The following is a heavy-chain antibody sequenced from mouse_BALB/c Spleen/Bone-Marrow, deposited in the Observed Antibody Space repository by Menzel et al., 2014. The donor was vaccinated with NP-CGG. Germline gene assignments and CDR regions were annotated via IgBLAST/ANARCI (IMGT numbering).Heavy chain of an antibody. D-gene: IGHD2-4*01. CDR2: ISSGSSTI. CDR1: GFTFSSFG. V-gene: IGHV5-17*02. J-gene: IGHJ4*01. CDR3: ARSTMITTGYYYAMDY. Sequence: EVQRVESGGGLVQPGGSRKVSCAAPGFTFSSFGMHWVRQAPEKGLEWVAYISSGSSTIYYADTVKGRFTISRDNPKNTLFLQMTSLRSEDTAMYYCARSTMITTGYYYAMDYWGQGTSVTVSS.